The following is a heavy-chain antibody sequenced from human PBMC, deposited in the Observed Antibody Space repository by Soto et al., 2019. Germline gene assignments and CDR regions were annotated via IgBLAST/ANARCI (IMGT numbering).Heavy chain of an antibody. V-gene: IGHV1-18*01. D-gene: IGHD5-18*01. CDR3: ARSTAMVHTRYIADDY. CDR2: ISAYNGNT. CDR1: GYTFTSYG. Sequence: GASVKVSCKASGYTFTSYGISWVRQAPGQGLEWMGWISAYNGNTNYAQKLQGRVTMTTDTSTSTAYMELRSLRSDDTAVYYCARSTAMVHTRYIADDYWGQGTLVTVSS. J-gene: IGHJ4*02.